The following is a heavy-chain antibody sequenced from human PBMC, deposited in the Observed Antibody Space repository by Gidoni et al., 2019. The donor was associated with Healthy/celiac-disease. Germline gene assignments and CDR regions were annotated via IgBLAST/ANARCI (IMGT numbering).Heavy chain of an antibody. CDR3: AREGGSYQIDY. CDR1: GFTFSTHG. Sequence: QVQLVESGGGVVQPGRSLRLPCAAAGFTFSTHGMHWVRQAPGKGLEWVAVIWYDGSNKYYADSVKGRFTISRDNSKNTLYVQMNSLRAEDTAVYYCAREGGSYQIDYWGQGTLVTVSS. J-gene: IGHJ4*02. CDR2: IWYDGSNK. D-gene: IGHD1-26*01. V-gene: IGHV3-33*01.